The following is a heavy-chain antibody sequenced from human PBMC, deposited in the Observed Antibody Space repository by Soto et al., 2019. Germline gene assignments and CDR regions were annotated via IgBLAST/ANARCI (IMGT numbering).Heavy chain of an antibody. J-gene: IGHJ4*02. V-gene: IGHV4-34*01. CDR3: AGYRYDILTGYYFGFDY. D-gene: IGHD3-9*01. Sequence: PETLSVTCAVYGGSFSGYYWSWIRQPPGKGLEWIGEINHSGSTNYSPSLKSRVTISVDTSKNQFSLKLSSVTAADTAVYYCAGYRYDILTGYYFGFDYWGQGTLVTV. CDR1: GGSFSGYY. CDR2: INHSGST.